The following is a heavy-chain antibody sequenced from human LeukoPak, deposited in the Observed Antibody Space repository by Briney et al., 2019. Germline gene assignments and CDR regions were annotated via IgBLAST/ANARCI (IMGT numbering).Heavy chain of an antibody. CDR3: AKDSGSGDLNY. CDR1: GFTFSSYA. J-gene: IGHJ4*02. Sequence: GGSLGLYCAASGFTFSSYAMSWVRQAPGKGLEWVSAISGSGGSTYYADSVKGRFTISRDNSKNTLYLQMNSLRAEDTAVYYCAKDSGSGDLNYWGQGTLVTVSS. V-gene: IGHV3-23*01. CDR2: ISGSGGST. D-gene: IGHD7-27*01.